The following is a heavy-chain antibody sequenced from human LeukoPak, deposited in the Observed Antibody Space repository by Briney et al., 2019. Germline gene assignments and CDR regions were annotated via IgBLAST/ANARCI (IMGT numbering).Heavy chain of an antibody. V-gene: IGHV4-59*01. CDR2: IYYSGST. J-gene: IGHJ3*02. CDR3: ARESSQAPDAFDI. Sequence: SETLSLTCTVSGGSNSSYYWSWIRQPPGKGLEWIGYIYYSGSTNYNPSLKSRVTISVDTSKNQFSLKLSSVTAADTAVYYCARESSQAPDAFDIWGQGTMVTVSS. CDR1: GGSNSSYY.